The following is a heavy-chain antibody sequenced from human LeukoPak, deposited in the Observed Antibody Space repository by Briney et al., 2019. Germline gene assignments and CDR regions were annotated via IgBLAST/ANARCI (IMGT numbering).Heavy chain of an antibody. Sequence: GASVKVSCKASGYTFTGYYMHWVRQAPGQGLEWMGWINPNSAGTNYAQKFQGRVTMTRDTSISTAYMELSRLRSDDTAVYYCATVPERRFLEWLPLVYWGQGTLVTVSS. J-gene: IGHJ4*02. CDR2: INPNSAGT. CDR1: GYTFTGYY. V-gene: IGHV1-2*02. CDR3: ATVPERRFLEWLPLVY. D-gene: IGHD3-3*01.